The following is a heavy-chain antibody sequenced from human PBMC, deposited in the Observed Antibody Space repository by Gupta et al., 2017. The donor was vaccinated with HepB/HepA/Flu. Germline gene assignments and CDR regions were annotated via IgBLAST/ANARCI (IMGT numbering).Heavy chain of an antibody. CDR2: INHSGST. CDR3: AGHKKWELRHYYYYYGMDV. J-gene: IGHJ6*02. CDR1: GGSFSGYY. D-gene: IGHD1-26*01. Sequence: QVQLQQWGAGLLKPSETLSLTCAVYGGSFSGYYWSWIRQPPGKGLEWIGEINHSGSTNYNPSLKRRVTISVDTSKNQFSLKLSSGTAAETAVYYGAGHKKWELRHYYYYYGMDVGGQGTTVTVYS. V-gene: IGHV4-34*01.